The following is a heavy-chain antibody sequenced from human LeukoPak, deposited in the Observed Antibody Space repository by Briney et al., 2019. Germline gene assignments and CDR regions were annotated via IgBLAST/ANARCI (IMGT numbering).Heavy chain of an antibody. Sequence: GGSLRLSCAASGFTFTSYVMNWVRQPPGKGLEWISYIGTRGTTMYYADSVKGRFTISRDNAKNSLYLQMNSLRDEDTAIHYCARGRGSSWGQGTLVTVSS. V-gene: IGHV3-48*02. CDR3: ARGRGSS. CDR2: IGTRGTTM. D-gene: IGHD2-21*01. J-gene: IGHJ5*02. CDR1: GFTFTSYV.